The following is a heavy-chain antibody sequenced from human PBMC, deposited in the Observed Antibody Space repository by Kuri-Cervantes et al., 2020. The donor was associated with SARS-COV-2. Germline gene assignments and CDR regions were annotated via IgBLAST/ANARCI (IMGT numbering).Heavy chain of an antibody. J-gene: IGHJ5*02. Sequence: GESLKISCAASGFTFSSYAMHWVRQAPGKGLEWVAVISYDGSNKYYADSVKGRFTISRDNSKNTLYLQMNSLRAEDTAVYYCARDYYDSSGYFISGSWFDPWGQGTLVTVSS. CDR1: GFTFSSYA. D-gene: IGHD3-22*01. CDR2: ISYDGSNK. V-gene: IGHV3-30-3*01. CDR3: ARDYYDSSGYFISGSWFDP.